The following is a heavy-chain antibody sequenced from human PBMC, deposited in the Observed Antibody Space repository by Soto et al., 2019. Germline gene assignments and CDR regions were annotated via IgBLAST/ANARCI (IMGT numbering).Heavy chain of an antibody. V-gene: IGHV3-30-3*01. Sequence: GGSLRLSCAASGFTFSIYAMHWVRQAPGKGLEWVAVISYDGSNKYYADSVKGRFTISRDNSKNTLYLQMNSLRAEDTAVYYCARGGGGQILDYWGQGTLVTVSS. J-gene: IGHJ4*02. CDR1: GFTFSIYA. CDR2: ISYDGSNK. CDR3: ARGGGGQILDY. D-gene: IGHD3-10*01.